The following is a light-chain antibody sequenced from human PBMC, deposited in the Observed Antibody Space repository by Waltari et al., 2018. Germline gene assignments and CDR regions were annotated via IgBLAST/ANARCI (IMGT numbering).Light chain of an antibody. CDR1: STDVGCYNY. V-gene: IGLV2-23*02. J-gene: IGLJ3*02. CDR3: CSYAGRSTWV. CDR2: DVT. Sequence: QSALTQPASVSGSPGQSITISCTGASTDVGCYNYVSWYQQIPGKAPKVIIYDVTKRPSGVSNRFSGSKSGNSASLSISGLQAEDEAHYYCCSYAGRSTWVFGGGTKVTVL.